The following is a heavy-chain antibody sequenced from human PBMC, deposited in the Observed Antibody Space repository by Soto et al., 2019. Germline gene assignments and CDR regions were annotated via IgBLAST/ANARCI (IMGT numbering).Heavy chain of an antibody. CDR3: ARGGSSGWYGDYYYGMDV. D-gene: IGHD6-19*01. CDR2: ISAYNGNT. J-gene: IGHJ6*02. V-gene: IGHV1-18*04. Sequence: ASVKVSCKASGYTFTSYGISWVRQAPGQGLEWKGWISAYNGNTNYAQKLQGRVTMTTDTSTSTAYMELRSLRSDDTAVYYCARGGSSGWYGDYYYGMDVWGQGTTVTVSS. CDR1: GYTFTSYG.